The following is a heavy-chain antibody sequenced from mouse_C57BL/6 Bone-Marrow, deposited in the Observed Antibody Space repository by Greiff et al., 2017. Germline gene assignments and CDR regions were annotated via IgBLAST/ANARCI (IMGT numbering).Heavy chain of an antibody. CDR1: GYTFTDYN. CDR2: INPNNGGT. V-gene: IGHV1-18*01. Sequence: EVQLQQSGPELVKPGASVKIPCKASGYTFTDYNMDWVKQSHGKSLEWIGDINPNNGGTIYNQKFKGKATLTVDTSSSTAYMELRSLTSEDTAVYYCARGDYDWFAYWGQGTLVTVSA. CDR3: ARGDYDWFAY. D-gene: IGHD2-4*01. J-gene: IGHJ3*01.